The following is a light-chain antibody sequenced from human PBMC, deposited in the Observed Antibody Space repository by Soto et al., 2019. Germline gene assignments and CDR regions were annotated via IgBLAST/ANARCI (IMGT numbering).Light chain of an antibody. CDR3: SSYTSSSTPYV. J-gene: IGLJ1*01. Sequence: QSALTQPASVSGSPGQSITISCTGTSSDVGGYNYVSWYQQHPGKAPKLMIYEVSHRPSGVSNRFSGSKSGNTASLTISVLQAEDEADYYCSSYTSSSTPYVFGTGTTLTVL. CDR2: EVS. CDR1: SSDVGGYNY. V-gene: IGLV2-14*01.